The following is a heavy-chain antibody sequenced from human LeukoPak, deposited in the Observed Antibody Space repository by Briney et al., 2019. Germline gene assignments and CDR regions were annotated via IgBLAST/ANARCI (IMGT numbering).Heavy chain of an antibody. V-gene: IGHV3-21*06. CDR2: ISGGSDYI. CDR3: ARLDESEGDY. Sequence: GSLRLSCSASGFTFSYYNMNWVRQAPGKRLEWVASISGGSDYIEYADSVKGRFTISRDNAKNSLFLQISNLSAEDTAVYYCARLDESEGDYWGQGTLLTVSS. CDR1: GFTFSYYN. J-gene: IGHJ4*02.